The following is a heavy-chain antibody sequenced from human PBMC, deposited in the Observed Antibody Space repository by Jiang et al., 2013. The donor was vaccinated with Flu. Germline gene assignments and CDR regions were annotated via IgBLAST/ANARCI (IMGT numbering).Heavy chain of an antibody. CDR1: GGSISSYY. V-gene: IGHV4-59*01. CDR3: ARGDDYGDYERPLYFDY. Sequence: CTVSGGSISSYYWSWIRQPPGKGLEWIGYIYYSGSTNYNPSLKSRVTISVDTSKNQFSLKLSSVTAADTAVYYCARGDDYGDYERPLYFDYWGQGTLVTVSS. D-gene: IGHD4-17*01. CDR2: IYYSGST. J-gene: IGHJ4*02.